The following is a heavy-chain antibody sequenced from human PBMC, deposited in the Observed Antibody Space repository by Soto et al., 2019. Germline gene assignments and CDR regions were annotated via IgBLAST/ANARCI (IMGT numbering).Heavy chain of an antibody. CDR3: ARGKGMEENYYYHGMDV. V-gene: IGHV1-3*01. CDR2: INGGNGNT. J-gene: IGHJ6*02. D-gene: IGHD1-1*01. CDR1: GYSFTTYA. Sequence: QVQVVQSGAEVKKPGASVKISCKASGYSFTTYAMHWVRQAPGQSLEWMAWINGGNGNTKYSQKFRDRVTITRDTSATIAYMEMSRLRSEDSAVYYCARGKGMEENYYYHGMDVWGQGTTVSVSS.